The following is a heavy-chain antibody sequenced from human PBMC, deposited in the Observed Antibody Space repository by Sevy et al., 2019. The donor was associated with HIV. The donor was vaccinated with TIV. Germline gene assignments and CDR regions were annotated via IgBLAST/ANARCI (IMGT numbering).Heavy chain of an antibody. CDR1: GFTFCTYA. V-gene: IGHV3-30-3*01. J-gene: IGHJ4*02. D-gene: IGHD7-27*01. CDR3: ARDQLWSIDY. Sequence: GGSLRLSCAVSGFTFCTYAMHWVRQAPGKGLECVAIVSSAGSKINYADSVKGRFTISRDNSRNTLYLQMNSLRTEDTALYYCARDQLWSIDYWGQGTLVTVSS. CDR2: VSSAGSKI.